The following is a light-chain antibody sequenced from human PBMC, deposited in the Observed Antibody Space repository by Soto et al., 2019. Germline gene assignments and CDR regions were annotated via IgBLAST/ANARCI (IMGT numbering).Light chain of an antibody. CDR2: ENN. Sequence: QSVLTQPPSVSAAPGQTVTISCSGGSSNIGANYVSWYQHLPGTAPKLLIYENNKRPSVIPARFSGSKSGTSATLDIAGLQTGDEADFYCGTWDSSLSVGVFGTGTQLTVL. V-gene: IGLV1-51*01. CDR1: SSNIGANY. CDR3: GTWDSSLSVGV. J-gene: IGLJ6*01.